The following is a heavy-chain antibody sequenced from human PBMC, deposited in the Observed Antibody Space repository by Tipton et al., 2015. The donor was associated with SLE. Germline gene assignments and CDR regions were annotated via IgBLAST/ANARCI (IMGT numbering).Heavy chain of an antibody. V-gene: IGHV4-34*01. Sequence: TLSLTCAVYGGSFSGYYWGWIRQPPGKGLEWIGETNHSGSTNYNPSLKSRVTISVDTSKNQFSLKLSSVTAADTAVYYCAREFRVDTAWRFDYWGQGTLVTVSS. J-gene: IGHJ4*02. CDR1: GGSFSGYY. CDR3: AREFRVDTAWRFDY. CDR2: TNHSGST. D-gene: IGHD5-18*01.